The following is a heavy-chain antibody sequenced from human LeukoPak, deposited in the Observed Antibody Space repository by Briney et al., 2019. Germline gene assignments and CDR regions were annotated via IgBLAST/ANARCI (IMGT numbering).Heavy chain of an antibody. V-gene: IGHV3-30-3*01. D-gene: IGHD6-6*01. Sequence: GGSLRLSCAASGFTFSSYAMHWVRQAPGKGLEWVAVISYDGSNKYYADSVKGRFTISRDNSKNTLYLQMNSLRAEDTAVYYCAKGGRQKSSSPFDYWGQGTLVTVSS. J-gene: IGHJ4*02. CDR2: ISYDGSNK. CDR1: GFTFSSYA. CDR3: AKGGRQKSSSPFDY.